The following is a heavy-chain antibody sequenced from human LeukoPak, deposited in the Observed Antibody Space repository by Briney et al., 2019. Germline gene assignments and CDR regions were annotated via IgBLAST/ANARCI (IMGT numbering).Heavy chain of an antibody. CDR2: IYYSGST. Sequence: PSETLSLTCTVSGGSISSSSYYWGWIRQPPGKGLEWIGSIYYSGSTYYNPSLKSRVTISVDTSKNQFSLKLSSVTAADTAVYYCARGAATTIENWFDPWGQGTLVTVSS. D-gene: IGHD5-12*01. CDR3: ARGAATTIENWFDP. CDR1: GGSISSSSYY. V-gene: IGHV4-39*07. J-gene: IGHJ5*02.